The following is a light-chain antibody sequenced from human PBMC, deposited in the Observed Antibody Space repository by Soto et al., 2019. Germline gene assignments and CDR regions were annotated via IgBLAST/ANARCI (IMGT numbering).Light chain of an antibody. CDR1: SSDVGGYNY. CDR3: CSLTTSHTYV. J-gene: IGLJ1*01. CDR2: HVT. Sequence: SALTQPASVSGAPGQSITISCLGTSSDVGGYNYVSWYQQHPGKAPKLMIYHVTYRPSGVSNRYSGSKSGNSASLTISGLQADDEADYYCCSLTTSHTYVFGSGTKVTV. V-gene: IGLV2-14*01.